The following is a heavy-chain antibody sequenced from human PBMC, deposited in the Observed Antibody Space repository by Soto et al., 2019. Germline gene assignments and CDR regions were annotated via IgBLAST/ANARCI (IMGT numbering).Heavy chain of an antibody. D-gene: IGHD3-22*01. CDR2: ISAYDDKT. CDR3: ARGGYYDSSGSRNYYYYGMNV. CDR1: GYPFTSYG. V-gene: IGHV1-18*01. J-gene: IGHJ6*02. Sequence: QAQLVQSGAEVKKPGASVKVSCRASGYPFTSYGINWVRQAPGQGLEWLGWISAYDDKTKYAQILQGRVYMTTDTSTKTAYMELRSLRSDDTAVYYCARGGYYDSSGSRNYYYYGMNVWGQGTTVTVSS.